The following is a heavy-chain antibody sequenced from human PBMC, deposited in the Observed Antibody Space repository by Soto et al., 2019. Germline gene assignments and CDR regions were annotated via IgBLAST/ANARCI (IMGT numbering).Heavy chain of an antibody. V-gene: IGHV3-15*01. CDR3: TTDGPSRDGYPHLYYYYGMDV. D-gene: IGHD5-12*01. CDR2: IKSKTDGGTT. J-gene: IGHJ6*02. CDR1: GFTFGASA. Sequence: GGSLRLSCAASGFTFGASALQWVRQAPGKGLEWVGLIKSKTDGGTTDYAAPVKGRFTISRDDSKNTLYLQMNSLKTEDTAVYYCTTDGPSRDGYPHLYYYYGMDVWGQGTTVTVSS.